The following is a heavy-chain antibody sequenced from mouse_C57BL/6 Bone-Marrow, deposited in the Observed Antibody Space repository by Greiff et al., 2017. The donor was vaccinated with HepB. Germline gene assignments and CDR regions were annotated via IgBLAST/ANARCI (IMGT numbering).Heavy chain of an antibody. D-gene: IGHD3-2*02. CDR3: ARRSSGYLYYFDY. CDR1: GYTFTSYW. CDR2: INPSNGGT. Sequence: VQLQQSGTELVKPGASVKLSCKASGYTFTSYWMHWVKQRPGQGLEWIGNINPSNGGTNYNEKFKSKATLTVDKSSSTAYMQLSSLTSEDSAIYYCARRSSGYLYYFDYWGQGTTLTVSS. V-gene: IGHV1-53*01. J-gene: IGHJ2*01.